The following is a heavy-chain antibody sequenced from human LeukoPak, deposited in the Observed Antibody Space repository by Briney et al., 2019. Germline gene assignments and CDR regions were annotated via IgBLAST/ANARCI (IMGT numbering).Heavy chain of an antibody. Sequence: GASVKVSCKTSGYTFTSYYMHWVRQAPGQGLEWMGMINPSGGSTSYAQKFQGRVTMTRDTSTSTVYVELSSLRSEDTAVYYCARVMGFGGGYSRRDYWGKETLVTVSS. CDR2: INPSGGST. J-gene: IGHJ4*02. CDR3: ARVMGFGGGYSRRDY. CDR1: GYTFTSYY. V-gene: IGHV1-46*01. D-gene: IGHD1-26*01.